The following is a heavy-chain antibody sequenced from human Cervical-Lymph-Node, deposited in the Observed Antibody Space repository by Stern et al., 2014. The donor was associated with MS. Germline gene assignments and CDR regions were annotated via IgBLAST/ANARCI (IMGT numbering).Heavy chain of an antibody. CDR3: ARGLNSGYSGYHRY. V-gene: IGHV3-7*01. J-gene: IGHJ4*02. Sequence: EVQLLESGGGLVQPGGSLRLSCAASGFTFSSYWMNWVRQAPGKGLEWVATIKQDGSETYYVNSVKGRITISRDNADNSVYLQMNSLRAEDTAVYYCARGLNSGYSGYHRYWGQGTLVTVSS. CDR1: GFTFSSYW. CDR2: IKQDGSET. D-gene: IGHD5-12*01.